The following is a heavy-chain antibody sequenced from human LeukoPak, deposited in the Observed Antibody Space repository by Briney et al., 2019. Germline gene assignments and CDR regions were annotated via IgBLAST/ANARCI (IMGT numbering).Heavy chain of an antibody. D-gene: IGHD1-26*01. Sequence: GGSLRLSCAASGFTFSSYRMNWVRQAPGKGLEWVSSISSSSSYIYYADSVKGRFTISRDNAKNSLYLQMNSLRAEDTAVYYCARWAGAILTDYWGQGTLVTVSS. CDR1: GFTFSSYR. CDR3: ARWAGAILTDY. V-gene: IGHV3-21*01. J-gene: IGHJ4*02. CDR2: ISSSSSYI.